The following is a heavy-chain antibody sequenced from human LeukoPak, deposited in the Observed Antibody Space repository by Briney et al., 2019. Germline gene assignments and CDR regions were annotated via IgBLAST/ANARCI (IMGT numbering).Heavy chain of an antibody. CDR2: ISSSSSYI. J-gene: IGHJ4*02. CDR1: GFTFSSYS. V-gene: IGHV3-21*01. D-gene: IGHD3-3*01. CDR3: ARDMEPDHVLRFLEWLSPEGY. Sequence: PGGSLRLSCAASGFTFSSYSMNWVRQAPGKGLEWVSSISSSSSYIYYADSVKGRFTISRDNAKNSLYLQMNSLRAEDTAVYYCARDMEPDHVLRFLEWLSPEGYWGQGTLVTVPS.